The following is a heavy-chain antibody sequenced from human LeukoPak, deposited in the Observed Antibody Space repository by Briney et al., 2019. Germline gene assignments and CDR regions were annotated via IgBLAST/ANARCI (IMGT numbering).Heavy chain of an antibody. CDR3: ARAYGSGSYYPDY. J-gene: IGHJ4*02. Sequence: GGSLRLSCAASGFTFSSYSMNWVRQAPGKGLEWVSSISRSSSYIYYADSVKGRFTISRDNAKNSLYLQMNSLRAEDTAVYYCARAYGSGSYYPDYWGQGTLVTVSS. V-gene: IGHV3-21*01. D-gene: IGHD3-10*01. CDR1: GFTFSSYS. CDR2: ISRSSSYI.